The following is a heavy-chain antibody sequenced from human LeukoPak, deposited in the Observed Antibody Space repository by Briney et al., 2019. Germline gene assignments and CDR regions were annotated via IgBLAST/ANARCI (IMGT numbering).Heavy chain of an antibody. D-gene: IGHD1-26*01. CDR3: AVAPSGATNDAFDI. Sequence: SETLSLTCAVYGGSFSGYYWSWIRHPPEKGLEWIGEINHIGSTNHTPPLKSRATISADTSKTQTSLNLNSAISAPTAVFSSAVAPSGATNDAFDIWGQGTMVSVSS. J-gene: IGHJ3*02. CDR1: GGSFSGYY. V-gene: IGHV4-34*04. CDR2: INHIGST.